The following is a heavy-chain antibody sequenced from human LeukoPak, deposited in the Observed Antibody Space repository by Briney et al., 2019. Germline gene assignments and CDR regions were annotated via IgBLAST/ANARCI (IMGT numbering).Heavy chain of an antibody. J-gene: IGHJ6*03. CDR2: IYPGDSDT. V-gene: IGHV5-51*01. Sequence: GESLKISCRGSGYTFTSYWIGWVRQMPGKGLEWLGIIYPGDSDTRYSPSFQGQVTISADKSISTAYLQWSSLKASDTAMYYCARSVSSAYYMDVWGKGTTVTISS. CDR3: ARSVSSAYYMDV. D-gene: IGHD3-22*01. CDR1: GYTFTSYW.